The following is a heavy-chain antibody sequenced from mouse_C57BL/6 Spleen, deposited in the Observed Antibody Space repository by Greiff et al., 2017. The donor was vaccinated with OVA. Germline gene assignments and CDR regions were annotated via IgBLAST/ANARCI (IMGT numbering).Heavy chain of an antibody. Sequence: QVQLKQSGPELVKPGASVKISCKASGYAFSSSWMNWVKQRPGKGLEWIGRIYPGDGDTNYNGKFKGKATLTADKSSSTAYMQLSSLTSEDSAVYFCAREGAYYDYDEGDYWGQGTTLTVSS. CDR1: GYAFSSSW. D-gene: IGHD2-4*01. CDR3: AREGAYYDYDEGDY. V-gene: IGHV1-82*01. J-gene: IGHJ2*01. CDR2: IYPGDGDT.